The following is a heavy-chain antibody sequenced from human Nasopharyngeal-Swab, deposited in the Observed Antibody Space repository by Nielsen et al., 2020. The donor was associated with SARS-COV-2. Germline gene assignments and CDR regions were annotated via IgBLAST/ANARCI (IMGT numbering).Heavy chain of an antibody. J-gene: IGHJ6*02. V-gene: IGHV1-69*01. CDR3: ARDIFSITMVQGVIHYYYGMDV. D-gene: IGHD3-10*01. CDR2: IIPIFGTA. Sequence: WVRQAPGKGLEWMGGIIPIFGTANYAQKFQGRVTITADESTSTAYMELSSLRSEDTAVYYCARDIFSITMVQGVIHYYYGMDVWGQGTTVTVSS.